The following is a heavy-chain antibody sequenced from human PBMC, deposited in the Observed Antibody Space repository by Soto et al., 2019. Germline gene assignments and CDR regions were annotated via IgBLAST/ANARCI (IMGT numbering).Heavy chain of an antibody. D-gene: IGHD1-7*01. Sequence: QITLKESGPTLVKPTQTLTLTSTFSGFSLPTYGVGVAWFRQPPGKALEWPALIYWDDDNPYCPALKSRLTITKDTSKNQVVLTMTNMDPVDTATYFCAHRLTLNSDWNYGRFDYWGQGTLVTVSS. J-gene: IGHJ4*02. CDR2: IYWDDDN. CDR1: GFSLPTYGVG. V-gene: IGHV2-5*02. CDR3: AHRLTLNSDWNYGRFDY.